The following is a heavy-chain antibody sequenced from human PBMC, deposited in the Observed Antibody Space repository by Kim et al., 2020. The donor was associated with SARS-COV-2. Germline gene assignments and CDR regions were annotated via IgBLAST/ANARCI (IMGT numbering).Heavy chain of an antibody. CDR1: GFTFSSYA. CDR3: AKGSHCSSTSCYPTENWFDP. CDR2: ISGSGGST. J-gene: IGHJ5*02. D-gene: IGHD2-2*01. V-gene: IGHV3-23*01. Sequence: GGSLRLSCAASGFTFSSYAMSWVRQAPGKGLEWVSAISGSGGSTYYADSVKGRFTISRDNSKNTLYLQMNSLRAEDTAVYYCAKGSHCSSTSCYPTENWFDPWGQGTLVTVSS.